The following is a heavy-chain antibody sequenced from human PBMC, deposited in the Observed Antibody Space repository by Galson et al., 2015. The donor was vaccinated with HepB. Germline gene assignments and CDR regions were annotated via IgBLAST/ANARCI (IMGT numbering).Heavy chain of an antibody. CDR1: GFTVSSNY. CDR2: IYSGGST. Sequence: SLRLSCAASGFTVSSNYMNWVRQAPGKGLEWVSVIYSGGSTYYADSVKGRFTISRDNYKNTLYLQMNSMRADDTAVYYCGSRYCSGVSGSLWDAFDIWGQGTMVIVSS. D-gene: IGHD2-15*01. J-gene: IGHJ3*02. CDR3: GSRYCSGVSGSLWDAFDI. V-gene: IGHV3-53*01.